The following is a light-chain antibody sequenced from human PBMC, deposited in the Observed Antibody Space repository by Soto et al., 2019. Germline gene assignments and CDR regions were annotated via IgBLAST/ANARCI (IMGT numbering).Light chain of an antibody. J-gene: IGKJ1*01. CDR3: QQRKQSPTST. CDR1: QNISTY. Sequence: EIVLTQSPATLSLSPGEGASLSCRASQNISTYLAWYQQMPGQVPRLLNYGESKRAPAIPARFSGRGSGTAFTLTVSGLETGDVTAYFCQQRKQSPTSTFVHGTRVELK. CDR2: GES. V-gene: IGKV3-11*01.